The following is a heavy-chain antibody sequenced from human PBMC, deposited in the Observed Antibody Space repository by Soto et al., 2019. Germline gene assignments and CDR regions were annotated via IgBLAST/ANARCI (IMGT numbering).Heavy chain of an antibody. V-gene: IGHV4-31*03. CDR3: ARVSSGSYLYYFDY. CDR1: GCSISSGGYY. D-gene: IGHD1-26*01. J-gene: IGHJ4*02. Sequence: QVQLQESGPGLVKPSQTLSLTCTVSGCSISSGGYYWSWIRQHPGKGLEWIGYIYYSGSTYYNPSLKSRVTISVDTSKNQFALKLSSVTAADTAVDYCARVSSGSYLYYFDYWGQGTLVTVSS. CDR2: IYYSGST.